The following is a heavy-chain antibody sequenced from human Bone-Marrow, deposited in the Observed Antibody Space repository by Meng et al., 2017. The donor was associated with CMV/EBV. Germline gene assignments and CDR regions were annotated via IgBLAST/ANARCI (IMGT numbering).Heavy chain of an antibody. J-gene: IGHJ6*02. CDR2: ISYDGSNK. Sequence: LSLTCAASGFTFSSYAMHWVRQAPGKGLEWVAVISYDGSNKYYADSVKGRFTISRDNAKNSLYLQMNSLRAEDTAVYYCARDCSSTSCYHSGGYYGMDVWGQGTTVTVSS. D-gene: IGHD2-2*01. V-gene: IGHV3-30*04. CDR3: ARDCSSTSCYHSGGYYGMDV. CDR1: GFTFSSYA.